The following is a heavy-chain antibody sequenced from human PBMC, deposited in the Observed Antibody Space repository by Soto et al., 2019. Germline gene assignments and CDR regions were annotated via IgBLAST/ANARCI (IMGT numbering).Heavy chain of an antibody. CDR1: GFTFSSSA. CDR2: ISGSGGST. J-gene: IGHJ4*02. D-gene: IGHD2-2*01. CDR3: AKDYCSSTSCWGGVGFDY. V-gene: IGHV3-23*01. Sequence: EVQLLESGGGLVQPGGSLRLSCAASGFTFSSSAMSWVRQAPGKGLEWVSAISGSGGSTYYADSVKGRFTISRDNSKNTLYLQMNSLRAEDTAVYYCAKDYCSSTSCWGGVGFDYWGQGTLVTVSS.